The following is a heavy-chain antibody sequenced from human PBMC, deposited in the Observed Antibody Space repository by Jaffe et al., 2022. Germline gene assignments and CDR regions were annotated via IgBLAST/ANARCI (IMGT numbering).Heavy chain of an antibody. V-gene: IGHV4-59*01. J-gene: IGHJ4*02. Sequence: QVQLQESGPGLVKPSETLSLTCTVSGGPISSYSWNWIRQPPGKGLEWIGYIHYSGSTNYNPSLKSRVTISLDTSKKQFSLKLTSVTAADTAVYYCARDGGDYVDYWGQGTLVIVSS. CDR2: IHYSGST. CDR3: ARDGGDYVDY. CDR1: GGPISSYS.